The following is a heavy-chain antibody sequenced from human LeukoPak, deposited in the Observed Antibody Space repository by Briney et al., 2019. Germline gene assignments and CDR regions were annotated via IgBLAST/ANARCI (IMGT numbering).Heavy chain of an antibody. CDR2: INPNSGGT. CDR3: ARDFRLGGLLPLLYGGYDY. CDR1: GGTFSSFA. V-gene: IGHV1-18*01. J-gene: IGHJ4*02. D-gene: IGHD4-17*01. Sequence: GASVKVSCKASGGTFSSFAISWVRQAPGQGLEWMGWINPNSGGTNYAQKLQGRVTMTTDTSTSTAYMELRSLRSDDTAVYYCARDFRLGGLLPLLYGGYDYWGQGTLVTVSS.